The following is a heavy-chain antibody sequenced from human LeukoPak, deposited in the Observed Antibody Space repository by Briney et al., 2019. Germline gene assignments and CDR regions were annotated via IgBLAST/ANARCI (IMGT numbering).Heavy chain of an antibody. V-gene: IGHV1-69*04. CDR3: ARESYSGNPYFDY. D-gene: IGHD4-23*01. Sequence: GSSVKVSCQASGGTFSSYAISWVRQATGQGLEWMGRIIPILGIANYAQKFQGRVTITADKSTSTAYMELSSMRSEDTAMYYCARESYSGNPYFDYWGQGTLVTVSS. CDR1: GGTFSSYA. CDR2: IIPILGIA. J-gene: IGHJ4*02.